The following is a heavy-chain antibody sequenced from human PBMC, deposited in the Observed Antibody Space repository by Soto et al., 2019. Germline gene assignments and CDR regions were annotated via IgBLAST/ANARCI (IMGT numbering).Heavy chain of an antibody. CDR3: AKDRVESGLGEIDY. CDR1: GFRFSNNG. Sequence: GGSLRLSCAASGFRFSNNGMHWVRQAPGKGLEWVAIISYDGSKKYYADSVKGRFTISRDNSKNTLYLQMNCLRVEDTAVYYCAKDRVESGLGEIDYWGQGTLVTVSS. D-gene: IGHD3-16*01. J-gene: IGHJ4*02. CDR2: ISYDGSKK. V-gene: IGHV3-30*18.